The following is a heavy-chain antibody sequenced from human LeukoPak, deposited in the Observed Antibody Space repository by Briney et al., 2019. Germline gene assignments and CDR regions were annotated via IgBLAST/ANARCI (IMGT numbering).Heavy chain of an antibody. CDR3: MMEIVATITGTPSFDY. Sequence: ASVKVSCKASGGAFSSYAISWVRQAPGQGLEWMGGIIPIFGTANYAQKFQGRVTITTDESTSTAYMELSSLRSEDTAVYYCMMEIVATITGTPSFDYWGQGTLVTVSS. D-gene: IGHD5-12*01. CDR2: IIPIFGTA. V-gene: IGHV1-69*05. J-gene: IGHJ4*02. CDR1: GGAFSSYA.